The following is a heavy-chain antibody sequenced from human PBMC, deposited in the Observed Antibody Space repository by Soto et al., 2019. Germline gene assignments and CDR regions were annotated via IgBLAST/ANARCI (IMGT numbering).Heavy chain of an antibody. CDR2: ISSSSSYT. J-gene: IGHJ5*02. V-gene: IGHV3-11*06. Sequence: NPGGSLRLSCAASGFTFSDYYMSWIRQAPGKGLEWVSYISSSSSYTNYADSVKGRFTISRDNAKNSLYLQMNSLRAEDTAVYYCARDTYSYGYYERRDWFDPWGQGTLVTVSS. D-gene: IGHD5-18*01. CDR1: GFTFSDYY. CDR3: ARDTYSYGYYERRDWFDP.